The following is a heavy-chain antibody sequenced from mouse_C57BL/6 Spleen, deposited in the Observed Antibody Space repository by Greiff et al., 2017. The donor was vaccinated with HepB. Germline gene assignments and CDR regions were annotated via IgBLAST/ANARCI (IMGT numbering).Heavy chain of an antibody. D-gene: IGHD1-1*01. V-gene: IGHV1-55*01. CDR1: GYTFTSYW. CDR3: ARRGSSYDYCAMDY. CDR2: IYPGSGST. Sequence: QVHVKQPGAELVKPGASVKMSCKASGYTFTSYWITWVKQRPGQGLEWIGDIYPGSGSTNYNEKFKSKATLTVDTSSSTAYMQLSSLTSEDSAVYYCARRGSSYDYCAMDYWGQGTSVTVSS. J-gene: IGHJ4*01.